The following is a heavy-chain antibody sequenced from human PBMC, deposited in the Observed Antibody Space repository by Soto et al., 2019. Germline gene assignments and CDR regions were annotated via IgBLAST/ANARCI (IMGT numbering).Heavy chain of an antibody. D-gene: IGHD3-9*01. CDR1: GFTFHDYA. J-gene: IGHJ6*03. Sequence: EVQLVESGGGLVQPGRSLRLSCAASGFTFHDYAIHWVRQAPGKGLEWVSGIRWNSGHIGYADSVKGRFTISRDDVQNILYLHLKSLTTEDTALYFCAKDLAKIDTWYYMDVWGKGTTVTV. V-gene: IGHV3-9*01. CDR2: IRWNSGHI. CDR3: AKDLAKIDTWYYMDV.